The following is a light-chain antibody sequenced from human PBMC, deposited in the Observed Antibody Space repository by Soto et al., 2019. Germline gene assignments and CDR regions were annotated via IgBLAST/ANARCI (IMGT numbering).Light chain of an antibody. CDR3: SLYTSNGSLI. CDR1: TSDIDNYDS. J-gene: IGLJ1*01. CDR2: DVN. Sequence: QSVLTQPPSVSGSPGQSVTISCTGTTSDIDNYDSVSWYQQAPGTAPKLIIYDVNNRPSGAPDRFSGSTSGNTAPLTISRLQAEDETDYFCSLYTSNGSLIFGPGTKLTVL. V-gene: IGLV2-18*01.